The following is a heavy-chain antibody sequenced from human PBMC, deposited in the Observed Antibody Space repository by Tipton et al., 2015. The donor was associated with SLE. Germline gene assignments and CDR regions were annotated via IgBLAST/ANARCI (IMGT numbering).Heavy chain of an antibody. CDR1: GFTFSSYS. V-gene: IGHV3-21*01. D-gene: IGHD3-10*01. CDR3: ATVWFGELFPFDY. CDR2: ISSSSSYI. J-gene: IGHJ4*02. Sequence: SLRLSCAASGFTFSSYSMNWVRQAPGKGLEWVSSISSSSSYIYYADSVKGRFTISRDNAKNSLYLQMNSLRAEDTAVYYCATVWFGELFPFDYWGQGTLVTVSS.